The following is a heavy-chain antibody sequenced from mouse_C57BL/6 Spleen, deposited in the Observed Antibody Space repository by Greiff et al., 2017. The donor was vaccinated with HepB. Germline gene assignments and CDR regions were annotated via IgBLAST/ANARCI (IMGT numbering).Heavy chain of an antibody. CDR1: GYAFSSYW. CDR2: IYPGDGDT. CDR3: ARWDYGKDYYAMDY. Sequence: VQRVESGAELVKPGASVKISCKASGYAFSSYWMNWVKQRPGKGLEWIGQIYPGDGDTNYNGKFKGKATLTADKSSSTAYMQLSSLTSEDSAVYFCARWDYGKDYYAMDYWGQGTSVTVSS. D-gene: IGHD2-1*01. V-gene: IGHV1-80*01. J-gene: IGHJ4*01.